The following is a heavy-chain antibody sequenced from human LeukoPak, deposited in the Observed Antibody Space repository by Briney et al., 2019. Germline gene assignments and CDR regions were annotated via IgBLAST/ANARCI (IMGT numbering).Heavy chain of an antibody. J-gene: IGHJ4*02. CDR2: IWYDGSNK. V-gene: IGHV3-33*06. CDR1: GFTFSSYG. CDR3: AKGLQIVGATMGYFDY. D-gene: IGHD1-26*01. Sequence: GGSLRLSCAASGFTFSSYGMHWVRQAPGKGLEWVAVIWYDGSNKYYADSVKGRFTISRDNSKNTLYLQMNSLRAEDTAVYYCAKGLQIVGATMGYFDYWGQGTLVTVSS.